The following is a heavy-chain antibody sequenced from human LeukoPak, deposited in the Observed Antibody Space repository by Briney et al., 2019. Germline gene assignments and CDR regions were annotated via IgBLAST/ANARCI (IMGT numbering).Heavy chain of an antibody. J-gene: IGHJ4*02. CDR3: GRVAYCGGDCHPYYFDY. CDR2: ISAYNGNT. Sequence: AASVRVSCKASGYTFTNYGISWVRQAPGQGLEWMGWISAYNGNTDYAQKLQGRVTITTDTSTSTAYMELRSLRSADTAVYYCGRVAYCGGDCHPYYFDYWGQGTLVTVSS. D-gene: IGHD2-21*02. V-gene: IGHV1-18*01. CDR1: GYTFTNYG.